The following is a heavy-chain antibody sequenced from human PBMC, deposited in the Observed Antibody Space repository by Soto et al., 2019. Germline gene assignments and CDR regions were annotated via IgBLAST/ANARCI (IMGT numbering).Heavy chain of an antibody. CDR3: AKQGGKYGIRSFGP. CDR2: IYYSGST. Sequence: PSETLSLTCTVSGGSISSSSYYWGWIRQPPGKGLEWIGSIYYSGSTYYNPSLKSRVTISVDTSKNQFSLKLSSVTAADTAVYYCAKQGGKYGIRSFGPWGQGTLVTVSS. J-gene: IGHJ5*02. D-gene: IGHD1-1*01. CDR1: GGSISSSSYY. V-gene: IGHV4-39*01.